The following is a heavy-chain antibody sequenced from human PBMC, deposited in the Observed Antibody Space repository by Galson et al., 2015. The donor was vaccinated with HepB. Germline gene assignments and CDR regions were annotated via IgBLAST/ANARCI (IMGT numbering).Heavy chain of an antibody. V-gene: IGHV1-8*01. CDR3: ARVDSYSPNAAVDPNYGMDV. Sequence: SVKVSCKASGYTFTSYDINWVRQATGQGLEWMGWMNPNSGNTGYAQKFQGRVTMTRNTSISTAYMELSSLRSEDTAVYYCARVDSYSPNAAVDPNYGMDVWGQGTTVTVSS. CDR1: GYTFTSYD. J-gene: IGHJ6*02. D-gene: IGHD5-18*01. CDR2: MNPNSGNT.